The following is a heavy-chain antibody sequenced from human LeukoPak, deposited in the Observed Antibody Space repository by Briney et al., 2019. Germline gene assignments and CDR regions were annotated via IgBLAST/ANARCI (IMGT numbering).Heavy chain of an antibody. CDR1: GYSFSGYY. CDR3: AREYEYSNSN. CDR2: MNPSSGGT. Sequence: ASVKVSCKASGYSFSGYYIHWVRQAPGQGLEWMGWMNPSSGGTNYAQKFQGRVTMTRDTSISTAHMEVSSLRSDDTAIYYCAREYEYSNSNWGQGTLVTVSS. D-gene: IGHD6-6*01. V-gene: IGHV1-2*02. J-gene: IGHJ4*02.